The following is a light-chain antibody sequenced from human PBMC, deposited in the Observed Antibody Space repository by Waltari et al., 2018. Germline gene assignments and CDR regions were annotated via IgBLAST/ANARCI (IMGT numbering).Light chain of an antibody. V-gene: IGLV2-14*01. Sequence: QSALTQPASVSGSPGQSITISCTGTSSDVGGYNYVSWYQQHPGKVPKLLIFDVSNRPSGVSNRFSGSKSGNTASLTFSGLQAEDESDYYCCSFTSRSTWVFGGGTKLTVL. CDR1: SSDVGGYNY. CDR3: CSFTSRSTWV. CDR2: DVS. J-gene: IGLJ3*02.